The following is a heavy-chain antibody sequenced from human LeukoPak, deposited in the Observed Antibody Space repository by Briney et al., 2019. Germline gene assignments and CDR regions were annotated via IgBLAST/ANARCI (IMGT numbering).Heavy chain of an antibody. CDR3: TSTPGGGGSRCS. V-gene: IGHV3-15*01. J-gene: IGHJ3*01. Sequence: PGGSLRLSCAATGCTLSNAWMNWVRQAPGKGLEWVGLTKSKADGGTTDYTAPVKGRFTISRDDSKNTLYLEMSSLKTEDTAVYYCTSTPGGGGSRCSWGRGIMVTVSS. D-gene: IGHD2-15*01. CDR2: TKSKADGGTT. CDR1: GCTLSNAW.